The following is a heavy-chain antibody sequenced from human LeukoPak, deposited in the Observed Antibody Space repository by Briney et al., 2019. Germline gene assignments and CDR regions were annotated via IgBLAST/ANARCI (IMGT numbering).Heavy chain of an antibody. Sequence: PGGSLRLSCAASGFTFSSYSMNWVRQAPGKGLEWVSSISSSSSYIYYADSVKGRFTISRDNAKNSLYLQMNSLRAEDTAVYCCARFNYYDSSGPGFDYWGQGTLVTVSS. V-gene: IGHV3-21*01. D-gene: IGHD3-22*01. J-gene: IGHJ4*02. CDR2: ISSSSSYI. CDR3: ARFNYYDSSGPGFDY. CDR1: GFTFSSYS.